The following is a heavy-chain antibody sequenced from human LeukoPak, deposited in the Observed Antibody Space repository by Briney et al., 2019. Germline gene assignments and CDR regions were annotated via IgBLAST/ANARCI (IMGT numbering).Heavy chain of an antibody. J-gene: IGHJ4*02. D-gene: IGHD2-15*01. CDR2: IYYSGST. CDR1: GGSISSGDYY. CDR3: ARDGVVVAATDFDY. Sequence: SETLSLTCTVSGGSISSGDYYWSWIRQPPGKGLEWIGYIYYSGSTYYNPSLKSRVTISVDTSKNQFSLKLSSVTAADTAVYYCARDGVVVAATDFDYWGQGTLVTVSS. V-gene: IGHV4-30-4*01.